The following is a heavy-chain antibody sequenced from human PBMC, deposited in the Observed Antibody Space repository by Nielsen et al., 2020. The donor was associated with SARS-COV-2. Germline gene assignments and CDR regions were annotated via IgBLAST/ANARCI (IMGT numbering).Heavy chain of an antibody. J-gene: IGHJ4*02. D-gene: IGHD6-19*01. CDR1: GFTFSSYS. V-gene: IGHV3-21*01. CDR2: ISSSSSYI. CDR3: ARDRAGTRPYYFDY. Sequence: EGSLRLSCAASGFTFSSYSMNWVRQAPGKGLEWVSSISSSSSYIYYADSVKGRFTISRDNAKNSLYLQMNSLRAEDTAVYYCARDRAGTRPYYFDYWGQGTLVTVSS.